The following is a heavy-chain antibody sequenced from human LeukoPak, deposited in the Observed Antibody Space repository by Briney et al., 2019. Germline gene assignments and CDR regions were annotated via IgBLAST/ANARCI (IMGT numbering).Heavy chain of an antibody. J-gene: IGHJ3*02. D-gene: IGHD2-15*01. V-gene: IGHV3-30-3*01. CDR2: ISYDGSNK. CDR1: GFTFSSYA. Sequence: GGSLRLSCAASGFTFSSYAMHWVRQAPGKGLEWVAVISYDGSNKYYADSVKGRFTISRDNSKNTLYLQMNSLRAEDTAVYYCARQLRGRQRYCSGGSCSRYHHAFDIWGQGTMVTVSS. CDR3: ARQLRGRQRYCSGGSCSRYHHAFDI.